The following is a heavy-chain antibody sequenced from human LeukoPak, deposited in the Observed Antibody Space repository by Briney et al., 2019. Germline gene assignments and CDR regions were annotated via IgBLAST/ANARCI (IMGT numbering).Heavy chain of an antibody. CDR2: IYHSGST. V-gene: IGHV4-38-2*02. Sequence: SETLSLTCTVSGYSISSGYYWGWIRQPPGKGLEWIGSIYHSGSTYYNPSLKSRVTISVDTSKNQFSLKLSSVTAADTAVYYCARRSTYYGPFDYWGQGALVTVSS. CDR1: GYSISSGYY. D-gene: IGHD1-26*01. CDR3: ARRSTYYGPFDY. J-gene: IGHJ4*02.